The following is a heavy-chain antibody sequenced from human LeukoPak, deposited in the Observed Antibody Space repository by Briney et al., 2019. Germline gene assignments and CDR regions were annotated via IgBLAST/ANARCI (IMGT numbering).Heavy chain of an antibody. J-gene: IGHJ6*02. CDR3: ASRQYDFWRRHQSKYYYYGMDV. V-gene: IGHV4-34*01. D-gene: IGHD3-3*01. Sequence: PSETLSLTCAVYGGSFSGYYWSWIRQPPGKGLEWIGEINHSGSTNYNPSLKSRVTISVDTSKNQFSLKLSSVTAADTAVYYCASRQYDFWRRHQSKYYYYGMDVWGRGTTVTVSS. CDR2: INHSGST. CDR1: GGSFSGYY.